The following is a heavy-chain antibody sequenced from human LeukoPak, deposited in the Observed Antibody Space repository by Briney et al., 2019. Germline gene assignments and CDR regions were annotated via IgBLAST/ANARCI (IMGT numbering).Heavy chain of an antibody. J-gene: IGHJ4*02. V-gene: IGHV4-59*12. CDR1: GGSISSYY. CDR3: AGTDYYDSSGYGGPFDY. Sequence: SETLSLTCTVSGGSISSYYWSWIRQPPGKGLEWIGYIYYSGSTNYNPSLKSRVTISVDTSKNQFSLKLSSVTAADTAVYYCAGTDYYDSSGYGGPFDYWGQGTLVTVSS. CDR2: IYYSGST. D-gene: IGHD3-22*01.